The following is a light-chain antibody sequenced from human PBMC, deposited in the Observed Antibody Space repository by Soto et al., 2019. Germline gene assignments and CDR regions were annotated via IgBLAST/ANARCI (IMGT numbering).Light chain of an antibody. V-gene: IGLV2-14*01. CDR1: SSDVGGYNY. CDR2: EVS. J-gene: IGLJ1*01. CDR3: SSYTSSSTRV. Sequence: QSVLTQPASVSGSPGQSITISCTGTSSDVGGYNYVSWYQQHTGKAPKLMIYEVSNRPSGVSHRFSGSKSGNTASLTISGLQAEDEADFYCSSYTSSSTRVFGTGTKVTVL.